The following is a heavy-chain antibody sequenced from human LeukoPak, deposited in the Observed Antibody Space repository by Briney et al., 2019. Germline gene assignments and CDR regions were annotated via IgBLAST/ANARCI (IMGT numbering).Heavy chain of an antibody. CDR3: ARASIAVGTLTPGRLDV. V-gene: IGHV5-51*01. CDR1: GYDFTSYW. D-gene: IGHD6-19*01. Sequence: GESLKISCQGSGYDFTSYWIGWVRQLSGKGPEWMGILYPGDSDTRYSPSFQGQVTISADKSISTAYLQWNSLKASDTAMYYCARASIAVGTLTPGRLDVWGQGTTVTVSS. CDR2: LYPGDSDT. J-gene: IGHJ6*02.